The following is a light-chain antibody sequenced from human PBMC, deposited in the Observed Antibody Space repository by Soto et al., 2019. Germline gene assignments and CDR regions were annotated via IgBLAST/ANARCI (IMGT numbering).Light chain of an antibody. V-gene: IGKV3-11*01. J-gene: IGKJ5*01. CDR3: QQRSNWPSIT. CDR2: GAF. Sequence: EIVATQSPATLSLSPGERATLSCRASPSVTNYLAWYQQKPGQAPRLLIYGAFNRATGIPARFSGSGSGADFTLTISSLEPEDFAVYYCQQRSNWPSITFGQGTRLEIK. CDR1: PSVTNY.